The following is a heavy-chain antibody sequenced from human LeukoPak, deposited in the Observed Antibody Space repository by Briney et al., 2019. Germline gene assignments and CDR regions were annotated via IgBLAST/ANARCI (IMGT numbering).Heavy chain of an antibody. CDR3: GDPPYFHY. CDR2: ITGSADTT. CDR1: GFTFSSYA. D-gene: IGHD2-8*02. Sequence: GGSLRLSCAASGFTFSSYAMSWVRQAPGRGLEWVSTITGSADTTSYADSVKGRFTVSRDSSKNTLFLQMHSLRAEDTATYYTGDPPYFHYWGQGTLVTVSS. V-gene: IGHV3-23*01. J-gene: IGHJ4*02.